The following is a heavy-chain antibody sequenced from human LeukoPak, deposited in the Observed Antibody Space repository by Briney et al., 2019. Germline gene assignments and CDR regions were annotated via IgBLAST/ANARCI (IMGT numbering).Heavy chain of an antibody. CDR1: GSTFSSYN. CDR3: ARDPTTVTTSFDY. CDR2: IIPILGIA. V-gene: IGHV1-69*04. J-gene: IGHJ4*02. D-gene: IGHD4-17*01. Sequence: SVKVSCKASGSTFSSYNISRVRQAPGQGLEWMGRIIPILGIANYAQKFQGRVTITADKSTSTAYMELSSLRSEDTAVYYCARDPTTVTTSFDYWGQGTLVTVSS.